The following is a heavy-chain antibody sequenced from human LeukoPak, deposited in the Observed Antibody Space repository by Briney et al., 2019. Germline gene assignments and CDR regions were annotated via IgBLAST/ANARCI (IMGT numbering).Heavy chain of an antibody. CDR1: GGSISSYY. CDR2: IYYSGRT. J-gene: IGHJ5*02. D-gene: IGHD3-3*01. V-gene: IGHV4-59*01. Sequence: SETLSLTCTVSGGSISSYYWSWIRQPPGKGLEWIGYIYYSGRTNYNPSLKSRITILVDTSKNQFSLKLSSVTAADTAVYYCARAETQYYDFWSGYHNWFDPWGQGTLDTVSS. CDR3: ARAETQYYDFWSGYHNWFDP.